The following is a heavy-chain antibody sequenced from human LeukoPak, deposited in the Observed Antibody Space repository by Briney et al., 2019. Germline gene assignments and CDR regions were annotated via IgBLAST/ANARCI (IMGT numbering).Heavy chain of an antibody. Sequence: GASVTVSCKASGYTFTSYGISWVRQAPGQGLEWMGWISSYNGNTNYAQKLQGRVTMSTDTSTGTAYMELRSLRSDDTAVYYCSTEDKYCKTTTCDDYWGQGTLVTVSS. CDR1: GYTFTSYG. V-gene: IGHV1-18*01. CDR2: ISSYNGNT. CDR3: STEDKYCKTTTCDDY. J-gene: IGHJ4*02. D-gene: IGHD2/OR15-2a*01.